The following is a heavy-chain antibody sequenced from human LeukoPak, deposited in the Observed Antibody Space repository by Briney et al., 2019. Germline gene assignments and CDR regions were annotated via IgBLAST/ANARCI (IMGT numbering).Heavy chain of an antibody. CDR2: FDPEDGET. CDR1: GFTLTELS. J-gene: IGHJ4*02. V-gene: IGHV1-24*01. D-gene: IGHD6-19*01. Sequence: ASVKVSCKVSGFTLTELSMHWVRQAPGKGLEWMGGFDPEDGETIYAQKFQGRVTMTEDTSTDTAYMQLSSLTSEDTAVYYCASALAQWLPNWGQGTLVTVSS. CDR3: ASALAQWLPN.